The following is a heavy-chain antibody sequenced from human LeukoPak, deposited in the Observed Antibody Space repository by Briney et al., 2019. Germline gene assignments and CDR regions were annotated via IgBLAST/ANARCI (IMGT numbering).Heavy chain of an antibody. CDR1: GLTFSSYS. D-gene: IGHD1-7*01. Sequence: GGSLRLSCAASGLTFSSYSMNWVRQAPGKGLEWVSSISSSSSYIYYADSVKGRFTISRDNAKNSLYLQMNSLRAEDTAVYYCARGPRGLRNSPNLRTNNHAFDIWGQGTMVTVSS. J-gene: IGHJ3*02. V-gene: IGHV3-21*01. CDR2: ISSSSSYI. CDR3: ARGPRGLRNSPNLRTNNHAFDI.